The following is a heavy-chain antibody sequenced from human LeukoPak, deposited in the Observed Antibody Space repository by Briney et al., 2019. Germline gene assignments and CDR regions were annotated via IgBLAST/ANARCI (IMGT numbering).Heavy chain of an antibody. Sequence: ASVKVSCKASGYTFTSYYMHWVRQAPGQGLEWMGIINPSGGSTSYAQKFQGRVTMTRDTSTSTVYMELSSLRSEDTAVYYCARSEGYCSSTSYYIGYWGQGTLVTVSS. D-gene: IGHD2-2*02. J-gene: IGHJ4*02. CDR2: INPSGGST. CDR3: ARSEGYCSSTSYYIGY. V-gene: IGHV1-46*03. CDR1: GYTFTSYY.